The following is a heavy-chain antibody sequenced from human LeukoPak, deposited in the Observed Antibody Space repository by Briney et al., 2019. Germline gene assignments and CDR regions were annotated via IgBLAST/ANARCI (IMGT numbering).Heavy chain of an antibody. Sequence: SETLSLTCTVSGGSVSSGIYYWSWIRQPPGKGLGWIGYMYYSGSANYNPSLKSRVTMSVDTSKNQFSLKLSSVTAADTAVYYCARLDRWFDPWGQGTLVTVSS. CDR3: ARLDRWFDP. V-gene: IGHV4-61*01. D-gene: IGHD3/OR15-3a*01. CDR1: GGSVSSGIYY. J-gene: IGHJ5*02. CDR2: MYYSGSA.